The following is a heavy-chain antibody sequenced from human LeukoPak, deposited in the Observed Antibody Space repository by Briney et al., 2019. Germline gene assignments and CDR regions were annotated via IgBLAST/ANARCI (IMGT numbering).Heavy chain of an antibody. D-gene: IGHD3-22*01. Sequence: SETLSLTCTVSGGSISSGDYSWSWIRQPPGKGLEWIGYIYYSGSTYYNPSLKSRVTISVDTSKNQFSLKLSSVTAADTAVYYCARAGVDYYDSSGYLKVEYFQHWGQGTLVTVSS. CDR2: IYYSGST. CDR3: ARAGVDYYDSSGYLKVEYFQH. CDR1: GGSISSGDYS. V-gene: IGHV4-30-4*01. J-gene: IGHJ1*01.